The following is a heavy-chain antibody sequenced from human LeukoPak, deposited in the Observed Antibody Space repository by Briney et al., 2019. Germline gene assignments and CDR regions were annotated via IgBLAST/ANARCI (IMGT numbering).Heavy chain of an antibody. V-gene: IGHV3-21*04. D-gene: IGHD6-13*01. CDR3: ARAGIAAAGTGY. CDR1: GFTFSTYN. CDR2: ITSSSTYI. Sequence: GGSLRLSCAASGFTFSTYNMNWVRQAPGKGLEWVSSITSSSTYIYYADSVKGRFTISRDNAKNSLYLQMNSLRAEDTAVYYCARAGIAAAGTGYWGQGTLVTVSS. J-gene: IGHJ4*02.